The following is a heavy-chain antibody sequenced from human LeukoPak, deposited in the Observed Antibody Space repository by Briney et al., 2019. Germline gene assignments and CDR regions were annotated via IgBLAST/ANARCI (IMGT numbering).Heavy chain of an antibody. V-gene: IGHV3-74*01. J-gene: IGHJ3*02. CDR2: IESDGSST. CDR3: ARVIIVGATGI. CDR1: GFTFRTYW. D-gene: IGHD1-26*01. Sequence: GGSLRLSCAASGFTFRTYWMNWVRQAPGKGLVWVSRIESDGSSTSYADSVKGRFTISRDNAANTLYLQMNSLRAEDTAVYYCARVIIVGATGIWGQGTMVTVSS.